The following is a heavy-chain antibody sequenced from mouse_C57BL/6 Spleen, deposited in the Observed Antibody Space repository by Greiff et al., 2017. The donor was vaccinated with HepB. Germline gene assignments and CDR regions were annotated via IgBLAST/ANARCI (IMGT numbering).Heavy chain of an antibody. V-gene: IGHV1-81*01. J-gene: IGHJ2*01. CDR2: IYPRSGNT. Sequence: VKLQQSGAELARPGASVKLSCKASGYTFTSYGISWVKQRTGQGLEWIGEIYPRSGNTYYNEKFKGKATLTADKSSSTAYMELRSLTSEDSAVYFCARDDGYPPFDYWGQGTTLTVSS. D-gene: IGHD2-3*01. CDR1: GYTFTSYG. CDR3: ARDDGYPPFDY.